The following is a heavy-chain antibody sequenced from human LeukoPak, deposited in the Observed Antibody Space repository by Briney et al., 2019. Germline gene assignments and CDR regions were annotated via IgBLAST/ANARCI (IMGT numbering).Heavy chain of an antibody. D-gene: IGHD5-18*01. J-gene: IGHJ4*02. CDR2: IYYSKNT. CDR1: GGSISSSSAY. CDR3: VSPRGFSYGYFDY. V-gene: IGHV4-39*01. Sequence: SETLSLTCTVSGGSISSSSAYWGWLRQPPGKGLVWIGSIYYSKNTYYNPSLKSRVTISADTSKNQFSLTLGSVSATDTAVYYCVSPRGFSYGYFDYWGQGTLVTVSS.